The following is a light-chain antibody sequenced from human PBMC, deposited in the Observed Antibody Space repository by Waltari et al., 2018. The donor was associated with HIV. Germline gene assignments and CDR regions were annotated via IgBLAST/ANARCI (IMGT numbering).Light chain of an antibody. V-gene: IGKV1-9*01. Sequence: DIQLTQSPSFLSASVGDRVTITCRASQDISSYLAWYQQKPGKAPKLLIYAASTLQSGVPSRFSGSGSGTEFTLTIDTLQPEDFGTYFCLQSYTSPLTFGPGTKVDIK. CDR1: QDISSY. CDR2: AAS. CDR3: LQSYTSPLT. J-gene: IGKJ3*01.